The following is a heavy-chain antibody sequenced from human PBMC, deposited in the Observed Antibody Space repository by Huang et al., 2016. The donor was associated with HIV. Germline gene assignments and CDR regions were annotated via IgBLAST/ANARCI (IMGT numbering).Heavy chain of an antibody. Sequence: QITLKESGPTLVKPTQTLTLTCSFSGFSLTSSGVSVGWVRQPPGKALGGLALIYLDNEERFSPSLKTRLTITKDTPKNEVVLTMTNMDPVDTATYYCVHRLRYGKWYVDYWGQGVLVTVSS. D-gene: IGHD6-13*01. J-gene: IGHJ4*02. CDR1: GFSLTSSGVS. CDR2: IYLDNEE. V-gene: IGHV2-5*02. CDR3: VHRLRYGKWYVDY.